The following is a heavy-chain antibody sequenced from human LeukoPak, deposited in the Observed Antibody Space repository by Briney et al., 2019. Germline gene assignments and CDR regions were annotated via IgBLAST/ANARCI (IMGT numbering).Heavy chain of an antibody. V-gene: IGHV3-49*03. Sequence: QSGGSLRLSCTASGFTFGDYLMSWFRQAPGKGLEWIGFISGGTTEYAASVKARFTISRDDSTSIAYLQMNSLTTEDTAVYYCSRGSGWLSVYWGQGTLVTVSS. CDR2: ISGGTT. D-gene: IGHD6-19*01. CDR3: SRGSGWLSVY. CDR1: GFTFGDYL. J-gene: IGHJ4*02.